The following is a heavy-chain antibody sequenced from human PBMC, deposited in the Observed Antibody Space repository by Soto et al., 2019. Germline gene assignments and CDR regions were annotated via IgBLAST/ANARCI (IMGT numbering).Heavy chain of an antibody. CDR1: GGSISSGDYY. V-gene: IGHV4-30-4*01. CDR3: ARDAEVRGVIITSRVIDY. D-gene: IGHD3-10*01. J-gene: IGHJ4*02. Sequence: SETLSLTCTVSGGSISSGDYYWSWIRQPPGKGLEWIGYIYYSGSTYYNPSLKSRVTISVDTSKNQFSLKPSSVTAADTAVYYCARDAEVRGVIITSRVIDYWGQGTLVTVSS. CDR2: IYYSGST.